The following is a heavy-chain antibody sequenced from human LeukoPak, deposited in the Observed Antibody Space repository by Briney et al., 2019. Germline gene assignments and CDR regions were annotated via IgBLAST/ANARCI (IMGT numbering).Heavy chain of an antibody. CDR2: ISAYNGNT. CDR3: ARAYYESSAYRHAVYFDY. J-gene: IGHJ4*02. Sequence: ASVKVSCKASGYTFTSYYMHWVRQAPGQGLEWMGWISAYNGNTNYAQKLQGRVTMTKDTSTNTVYMHLSSLSSDDTAVYYCARAYYESSAYRHAVYFDYWGQGTLVTVSS. D-gene: IGHD3-22*01. V-gene: IGHV1-18*04. CDR1: GYTFTSYY.